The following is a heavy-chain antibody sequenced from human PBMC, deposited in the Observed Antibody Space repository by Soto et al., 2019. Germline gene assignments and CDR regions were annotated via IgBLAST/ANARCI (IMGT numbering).Heavy chain of an antibody. J-gene: IGHJ4*02. CDR3: AKGAEYQLLSLTRHGTYPDY. V-gene: IGHV3-30*18. CDR1: GFTFSSYG. D-gene: IGHD2-2*01. CDR2: ISYDGSNK. Sequence: GGSLRLSCAASGFTFSSYGMHWVRQAPGKGLEWVAVISYDGSNKYYADSVKGRFTISRDNSKNTLYLQMNSLRAEDTAVYYCAKGAEYQLLSLTRHGTYPDYWGQGTLVTVSS.